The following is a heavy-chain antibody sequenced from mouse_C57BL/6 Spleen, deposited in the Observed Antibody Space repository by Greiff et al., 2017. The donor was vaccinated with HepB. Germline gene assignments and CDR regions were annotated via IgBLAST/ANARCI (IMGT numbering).Heavy chain of an antibody. CDR1: GYAFSSSW. CDR3: ARGDTTVVADFDY. D-gene: IGHD1-1*01. J-gene: IGHJ2*01. CDR2: IYPGDGDT. V-gene: IGHV1-82*01. Sequence: VQLQQSGPELVKPGASVKISCKASGYAFSSSWMNWVKQRPGKGLEWIGRIYPGDGDTNYNGKFKGKATLTADKSSSTAYMQLSSLTSEDSAVYFCARGDTTVVADFDYWGQGTTLTVSS.